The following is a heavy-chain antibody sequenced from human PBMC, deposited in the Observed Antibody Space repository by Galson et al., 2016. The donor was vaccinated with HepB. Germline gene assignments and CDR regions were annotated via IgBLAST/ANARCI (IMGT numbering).Heavy chain of an antibody. CDR3: ARDLITATRDF. D-gene: IGHD1-7*01. J-gene: IGHJ4*02. CDR2: INPTGGTA. V-gene: IGHV1-46*01. CDR1: GYTFTRYY. Sequence: SVKVSCKASGYTFTRYYMHWVRQAPGQGLEWMGMINPTGGTASYAQNFQGRVTMTRDTSTSTVYMELSSLRSEDTAVYYCARDLITATRDFWGQGTLVTVSS.